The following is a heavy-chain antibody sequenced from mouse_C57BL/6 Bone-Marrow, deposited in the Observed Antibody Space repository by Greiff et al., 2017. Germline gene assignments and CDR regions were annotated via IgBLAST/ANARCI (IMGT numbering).Heavy chain of an antibody. J-gene: IGHJ2*01. CDR1: GFTFSSYG. Sequence: EVQLVESGGDLVKPGGSLKLSCAASGFTFSSYGMSWVRQTPDKRLEWVATISSGGSYTYYPDSVKGRFTISRDNAKNTLYLQMSSLKSEDTAMYDWARHPYWGQGTTLTVSS. CDR2: ISSGGSYT. V-gene: IGHV5-6*01. CDR3: ARHPY.